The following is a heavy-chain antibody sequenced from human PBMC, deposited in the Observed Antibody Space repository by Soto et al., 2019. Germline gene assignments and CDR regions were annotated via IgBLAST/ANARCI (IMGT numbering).Heavy chain of an antibody. CDR3: ARDSTDGYNYAYYYYGMDV. D-gene: IGHD1-1*01. V-gene: IGHV1-46*01. Sequence: ASVKVSCKASGYTFTSYYMHWVRQAPGQGLEWMGIINPSGGSTSYAQKFQGRVTMTRDTSTSTVYMELSSLRSEDTAVYYCARDSTDGYNYAYYYYGMDVWGQGTTVTVSS. CDR1: GYTFTSYY. CDR2: INPSGGST. J-gene: IGHJ6*02.